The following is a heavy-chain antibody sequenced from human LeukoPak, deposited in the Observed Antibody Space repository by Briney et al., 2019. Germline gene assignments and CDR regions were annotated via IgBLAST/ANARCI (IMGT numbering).Heavy chain of an antibody. Sequence: SSETLSLTCTVSGGSISSGDYYWSWIRQPPGKGLEWIGYIYYSGSTYYNPSLKGRVTISVDTSKNQFSLKLSSVTAADTAVYYCARVPRPGYCSSTSCYPDAFDIWGQGTMVTASS. CDR2: IYYSGST. D-gene: IGHD2-2*03. V-gene: IGHV4-30-4*08. CDR1: GGSISSGDYY. CDR3: ARVPRPGYCSSTSCYPDAFDI. J-gene: IGHJ3*02.